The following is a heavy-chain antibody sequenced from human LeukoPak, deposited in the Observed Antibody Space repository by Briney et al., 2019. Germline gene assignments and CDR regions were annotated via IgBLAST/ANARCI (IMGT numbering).Heavy chain of an antibody. CDR2: FYSGGRA. CDR1: VYTVRRNY. D-gene: IGHD3-22*01. CDR3: ARDYYDSSGYTRDYGMDG. V-gene: IGHV3-53*05. Sequence: GGSLRLSCALSVYTVRRNYVRWPRGAPGGGGEGVSDFYSGGRAYHADAVKGRVTISKDNSKTTPYLQMNSLTAEDTAVYYCARDYYDSSGYTRDYGMDGWGQGTTVTVSS. J-gene: IGHJ6*02.